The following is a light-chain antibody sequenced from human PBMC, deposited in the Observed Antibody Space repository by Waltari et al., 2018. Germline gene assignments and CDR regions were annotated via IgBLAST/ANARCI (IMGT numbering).Light chain of an antibody. CDR1: QSVLYSSNNKNY. J-gene: IGKJ1*01. CDR2: WAS. CDR3: QQYYSAPWT. Sequence: DIVITMSPHSLTVSPGESASIRCKSSQSVLYSSNNKNYLAWYQQKPGQPPKLLIYWASTRDSGVPDRFSGSGSGTDFTLTISSLQAEDVAVYYCQQYYSAPWTFGQGTKVEIK. V-gene: IGKV4-1*01.